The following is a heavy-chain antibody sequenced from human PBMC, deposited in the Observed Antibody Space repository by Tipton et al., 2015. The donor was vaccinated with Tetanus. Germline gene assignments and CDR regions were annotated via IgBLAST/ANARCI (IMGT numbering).Heavy chain of an antibody. V-gene: IGHV4-61*01. CDR2: ILYEKST. CDR3: ARIHDYWSGYFDF. D-gene: IGHD3-3*01. J-gene: IGHJ4*02. Sequence: LRLSCTVSGGSISSGSYYWSWVRQPPGKGLEYLGYILYEKSTHFNPSLQSRLSMSGDPVKNQFSLRLTSVTAADTAVYYCARIHDYWSGYFDFWGQGTPVTVSP. CDR1: GGSISSGSYY.